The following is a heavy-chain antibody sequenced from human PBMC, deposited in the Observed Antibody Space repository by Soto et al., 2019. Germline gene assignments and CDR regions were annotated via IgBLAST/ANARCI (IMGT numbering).Heavy chain of an antibody. J-gene: IGHJ4*02. D-gene: IGHD3-3*01. Sequence: EVQLVESGGGLVKPGASLRLSCAASGFTFSSYSMSWVRQAPGRGLEWVSSISSSSSYIYYADSVKGRFTISRDNAKNSLYLQMNSLRAEDTAVYYWARDSYDCWPAYPYWGQGTQVTVSS. CDR1: GFTFSSYS. CDR2: ISSSSSYI. CDR3: ARDSYDCWPAYPY. V-gene: IGHV3-21*01.